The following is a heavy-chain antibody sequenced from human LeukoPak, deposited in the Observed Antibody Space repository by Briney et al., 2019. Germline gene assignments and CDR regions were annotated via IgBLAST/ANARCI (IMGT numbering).Heavy chain of an antibody. CDR3: AIESAFDI. CDR1: GGTFSSYA. J-gene: IGHJ3*02. Sequence: ASVKVSCKASGGTFSSYAISWVRQATGQGLEWMGWMNPNSGNAGYAQKFQGRVTMTRNTSISTAYMELSSLRSEDTAVYYCAIESAFDIWGQGTMVTVSS. CDR2: MNPNSGNA. V-gene: IGHV1-8*02.